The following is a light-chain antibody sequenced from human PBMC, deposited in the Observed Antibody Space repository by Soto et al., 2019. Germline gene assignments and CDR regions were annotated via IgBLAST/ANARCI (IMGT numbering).Light chain of an antibody. CDR1: QGIRNA. V-gene: IGKV1-17*01. CDR3: LQHSTYPLT. J-gene: IGKJ1*01. Sequence: DIQMTQFPSSLSASVGDRVTITCRASQGIRNALAWYQQKPGKAPKRLIYAASSLQSGVPSRFSGSGSVTECTLAISSLQPEDFATFYCLQHSTYPLTFGQGTKVEIK. CDR2: AAS.